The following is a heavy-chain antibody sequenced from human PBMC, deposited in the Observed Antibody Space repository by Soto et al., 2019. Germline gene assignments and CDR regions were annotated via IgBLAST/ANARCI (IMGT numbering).Heavy chain of an antibody. J-gene: IGHJ6*02. D-gene: IGHD3-16*01. CDR2: ISTYSGNT. CDR1: GYKFITYG. CDR3: ARGLGTNGLDV. Sequence: QIQLVQSGGEVKKPGASVKVSCKASGYKFITYGITRVRQSPGQGLEWMGGISTYSGNTDYAQSLQDRVTMTTDTSTSTAYMELGSLRSDDTAVYYCARGLGTNGLDVWGQGTAVTVSS. V-gene: IGHV1-18*04.